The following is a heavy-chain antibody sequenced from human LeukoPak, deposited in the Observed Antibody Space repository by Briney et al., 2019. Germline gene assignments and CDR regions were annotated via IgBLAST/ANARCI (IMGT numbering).Heavy chain of an antibody. CDR3: AREDVVLVDAVRYYYYGMDV. D-gene: IGHD2-8*01. J-gene: IGHJ6*02. CDR2: INPSGGST. V-gene: IGHV1-46*01. CDR1: GYNFISYY. Sequence: ASVKVSCKASGYNFISYYMHWVRQAPGQGLEWMGIINPSGGSTSYAQKFQDRVTMTRDTSTSTVYMELSSLKSEDTAVYYRAREDVVLVDAVRYYYYGMDVWGQGTTVTVSS.